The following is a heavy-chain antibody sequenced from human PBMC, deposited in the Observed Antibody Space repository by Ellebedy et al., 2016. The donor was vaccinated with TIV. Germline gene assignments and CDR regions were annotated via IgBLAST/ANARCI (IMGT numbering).Heavy chain of an antibody. D-gene: IGHD5-12*01. CDR3: ARGEYSGYAPPAY. Sequence: GGSLRLSCATSGFTLSSYAMHWVRQAPGKGLEWVAVMWHGGSDKDYADSVKGRFAISGDNSKNTLYLQMNNLRAEDTAVYYCARGEYSGYAPPAYWGQGTLVIVSS. CDR2: MWHGGSDK. J-gene: IGHJ4*02. V-gene: IGHV3-33*01. CDR1: GFTLSSYA.